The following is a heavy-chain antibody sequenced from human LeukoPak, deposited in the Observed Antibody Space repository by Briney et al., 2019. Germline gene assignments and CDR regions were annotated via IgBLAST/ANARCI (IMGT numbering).Heavy chain of an antibody. CDR3: ARDNDILDDAFDI. CDR2: ISSSSSYI. V-gene: IGHV3-21*01. D-gene: IGHD3-9*01. CDR1: GFTFSSYS. Sequence: PGGSLRLPCAASGFTFSSYSMNWVRQAPGKGLEWVSSISSSSSYINYADSVRGRFTISRDNAKNSLYLQMNSLRAEDTAVYYCARDNDILDDAFDIWGQGTLVTVSS. J-gene: IGHJ3*02.